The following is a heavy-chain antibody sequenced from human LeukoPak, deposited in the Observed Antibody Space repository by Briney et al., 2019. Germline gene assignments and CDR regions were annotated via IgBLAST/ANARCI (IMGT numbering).Heavy chain of an antibody. V-gene: IGHV3-7*01. CDR3: ASGSREW. D-gene: IGHD3-10*01. J-gene: IGHJ4*02. Sequence: GGSLRLSCAASGFTFDYYWMTWVRQAPGKGLEWLANIKEDGSEKYYVDSVKGRFTISRDNAKNSLYLQMNSLRAEDTSVYYCASGSREWWGQGTLVTVSS. CDR1: GFTFDYYW. CDR2: IKEDGSEK.